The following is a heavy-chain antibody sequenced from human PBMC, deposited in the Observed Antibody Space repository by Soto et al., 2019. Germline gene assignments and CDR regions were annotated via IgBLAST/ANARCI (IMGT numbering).Heavy chain of an antibody. CDR3: AKGSIEYSASVDN. V-gene: IGHV3-23*01. Sequence: DVQLLESGGGLVQPGGSLRLSCAASGFSFSSYAMVWVRQAPGKGLEWVAVMSARGGSSYFGDSVKGRFTLSRDNSKNVLSLEMNSLRAEDTAIYFCAKGSIEYSASVDNWGQGTLVVVSS. J-gene: IGHJ4*02. CDR2: MSARGGSS. CDR1: GFSFSSYA. D-gene: IGHD5-12*01.